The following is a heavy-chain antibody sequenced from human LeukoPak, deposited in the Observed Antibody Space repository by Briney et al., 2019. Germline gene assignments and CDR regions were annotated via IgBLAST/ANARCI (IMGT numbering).Heavy chain of an antibody. V-gene: IGHV4-39*01. CDR1: GGSISSSSYY. Sequence: SETLSLTCTVSGGSISSSSYYWGWIRQPPGKGLEWIGSIYYSGSTYYNPSLKSRVTISVDTSKNQFSLKLSSVTAADMAVYYCARQGSSGYFDYWGQGTLVTVSS. D-gene: IGHD3-22*01. CDR2: IYYSGST. J-gene: IGHJ4*02. CDR3: ARQGSSGYFDY.